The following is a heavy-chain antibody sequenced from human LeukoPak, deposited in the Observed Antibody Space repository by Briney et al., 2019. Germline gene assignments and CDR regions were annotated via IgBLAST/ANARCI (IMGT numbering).Heavy chain of an antibody. Sequence: SQTLSLTCTVSGGSISSGDYYWSWIRQPPGKGLEWIGYIYYSGSTYYNPSLKSRVTISVDTFKNQFSLKLSSVTAADTAVYYCARDSEIVGFDYWGQGTLVTVSS. CDR2: IYYSGST. V-gene: IGHV4-30-4*01. CDR3: ARDSEIVGFDY. CDR1: GGSISSGDYY. D-gene: IGHD3-22*01. J-gene: IGHJ4*02.